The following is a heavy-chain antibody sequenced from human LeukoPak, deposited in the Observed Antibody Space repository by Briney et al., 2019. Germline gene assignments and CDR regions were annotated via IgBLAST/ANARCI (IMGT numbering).Heavy chain of an antibody. CDR2: VFYNGAT. D-gene: IGHD4-17*01. J-gene: IGHJ5*02. CDR3: ARDSAYGDYNWFDP. CDR1: GGSISSSIYY. Sequence: SETLSLTCIVSGGSISSSIYYWAWVRQPPGKGLEWIGTVFYNGATQYSPSLRSRVTISIDTSTNQFSLKLTSVTAADTALYYCARDSAYGDYNWFDPWGQGTLVTVSS. V-gene: IGHV4-39*07.